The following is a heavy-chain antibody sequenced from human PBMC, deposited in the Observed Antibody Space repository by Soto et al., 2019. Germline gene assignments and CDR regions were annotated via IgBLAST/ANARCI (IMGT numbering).Heavy chain of an antibody. Sequence: QVQLQESGPGLVKPSETLSLTCTVSGGSISSYYWSWIRQPPGKGLEWIGYIYYSGSTNYNPSLMSLVTISVDTSKSQFSLKLSSVTAADTAVYYCARDQKRGYCSGGSCYSTSYYYMDVWGKGTTVTVSS. V-gene: IGHV4-59*12. D-gene: IGHD2-15*01. CDR2: IYYSGST. J-gene: IGHJ6*03. CDR3: ARDQKRGYCSGGSCYSTSYYYMDV. CDR1: GGSISSYY.